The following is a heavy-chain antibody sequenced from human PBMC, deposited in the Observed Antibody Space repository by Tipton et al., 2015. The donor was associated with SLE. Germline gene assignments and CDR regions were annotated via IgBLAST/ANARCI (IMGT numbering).Heavy chain of an antibody. J-gene: IGHJ6*04. CDR2: IYYRGTT. Sequence: GLVKPSETLSLTCTVSGGSISSYYWSWIRQPPGKGLEWIGYIYYRGTTHYNPSLESRASISVDTSRNQFSLNLTSVTAADTAVFYCARGEGYKGFYFIDVWGRGTKVTVPS. V-gene: IGHV4-59*06. CDR3: ARGEGYKGFYFIDV. D-gene: IGHD5-24*01. CDR1: GGSISSYY.